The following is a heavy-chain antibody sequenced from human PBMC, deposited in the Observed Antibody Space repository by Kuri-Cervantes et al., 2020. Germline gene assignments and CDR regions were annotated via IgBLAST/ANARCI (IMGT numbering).Heavy chain of an antibody. CDR3: ARVRPGITMIVVVRRGHNWFAP. Sequence: SETLSLTCAVYGGSFSGYYWSWIRQPPGKGLEWIGEINHSGSTNYNPSLKSRVTISVDTSKNQFSLKLSSVTAADTAVYYCARVRPGITMIVVVRRGHNWFAPWGQGNLVTVSS. D-gene: IGHD3-22*01. CDR2: INHSGST. V-gene: IGHV4-34*01. CDR1: GGSFSGYY. J-gene: IGHJ5*02.